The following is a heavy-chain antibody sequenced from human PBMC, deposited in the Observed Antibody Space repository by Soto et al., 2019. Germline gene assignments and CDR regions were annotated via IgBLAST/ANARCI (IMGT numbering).Heavy chain of an antibody. CDR1: GFTFSNAW. D-gene: IGHD3-16*01. CDR3: TTETAYYVYIWARYYYTAV. CDR2: IKSKTDGGTT. Sequence: PGGSLRLSCAASGFTFSNAWMSWVRQAPGKGLEWVGRIKSKTDGGTTDYAAPVKGRFTISRDDSKNTLYLQMNSLKTEDTAVYYCTTETAYYVYIWARYYYTAVWRKGTTVTAP. J-gene: IGHJ6*03. V-gene: IGHV3-15*01.